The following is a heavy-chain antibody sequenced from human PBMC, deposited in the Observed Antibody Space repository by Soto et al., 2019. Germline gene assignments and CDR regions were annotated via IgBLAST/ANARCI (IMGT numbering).Heavy chain of an antibody. CDR2: INAGNGNT. J-gene: IGHJ6*02. Sequence: ASVKVSCKASGYTFTSYDMHWVRQAPGQRLEWMGWINAGNGNTKYSQKFQGRVTITRDTSASTAYMELSSLRSEDTAVYYCARGSGVTTLNYYYYGMDVWGQGTTVTVSS. V-gene: IGHV1-3*01. CDR3: ARGSGVTTLNYYYYGMDV. CDR1: GYTFTSYD. D-gene: IGHD4-17*01.